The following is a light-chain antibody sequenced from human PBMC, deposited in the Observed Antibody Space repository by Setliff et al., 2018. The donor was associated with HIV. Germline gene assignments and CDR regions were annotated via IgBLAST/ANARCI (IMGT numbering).Light chain of an antibody. CDR2: DVT. J-gene: IGLJ1*01. V-gene: IGLV2-11*01. CDR1: TTDVGGYND. Sequence: QSVLAQPRSVSGSPGQSVTISCTGTTTDVGGYNDVSWYQHHPGNAPKLMIYDVTKRPSGVPDRFSGSKSGNTASLTISGVQAEDEADYYCCSYAGIYTYVFGTGTKVTVL. CDR3: CSYAGIYTYV.